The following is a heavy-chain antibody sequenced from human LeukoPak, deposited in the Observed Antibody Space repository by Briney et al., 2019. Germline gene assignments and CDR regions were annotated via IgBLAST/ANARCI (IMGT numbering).Heavy chain of an antibody. Sequence: PGGSLRLSCAASGFTFSSYWMHWVRQPPGKGLEWVANIKPDGSEKNYVDSVKGRFTISRDNAKNSLYLQVNSLRAEDTAVYYCAGEYYYDSSGASNAFDIWGQGTMVTVST. CDR3: AGEYYYDSSGASNAFDI. CDR2: IKPDGSEK. D-gene: IGHD3-22*01. CDR1: GFTFSSYW. V-gene: IGHV3-7*01. J-gene: IGHJ3*02.